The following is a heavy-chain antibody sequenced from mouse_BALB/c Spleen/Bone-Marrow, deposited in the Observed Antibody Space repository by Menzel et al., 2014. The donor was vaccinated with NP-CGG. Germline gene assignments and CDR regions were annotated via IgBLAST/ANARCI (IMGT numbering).Heavy chain of an antibody. Sequence: EVKLVESGGGLVKPGGSLKLSCAVSGFTFSDYYMYWVRQNPEKRLEWVATINDGGSYTYYPDSVKGRFTISRDNAKNNLYLQMSSLKSEDIAMYYCARDGNFAMDYWGQGTSVTVSS. V-gene: IGHV5-4*02. D-gene: IGHD2-1*01. CDR3: ARDGNFAMDY. J-gene: IGHJ4*01. CDR2: INDGGSYT. CDR1: GFTFSDYY.